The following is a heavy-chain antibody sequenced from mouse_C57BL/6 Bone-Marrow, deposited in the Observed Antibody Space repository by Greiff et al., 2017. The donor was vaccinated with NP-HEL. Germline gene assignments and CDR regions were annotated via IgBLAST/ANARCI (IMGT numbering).Heavy chain of an antibody. D-gene: IGHD4-1*01. CDR3: ARPNWDVFFAY. V-gene: IGHV1-69*01. Sequence: QVQLQPGAELVMPGASVKLSCKASGYTFTSYWMHWVKQRPGQGLEWIGEIDPSDSYTNYNQKFKGKSTLTVDKSSSTAYMQLSSLTSEDSAVYYCARPNWDVFFAYWGQGTLVTVSA. CDR1: GYTFTSYW. J-gene: IGHJ3*01. CDR2: IDPSDSYT.